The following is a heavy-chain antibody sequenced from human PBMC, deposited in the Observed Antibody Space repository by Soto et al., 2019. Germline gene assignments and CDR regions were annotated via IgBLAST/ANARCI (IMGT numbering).Heavy chain of an antibody. CDR1: GGTFRSYA. V-gene: IGHV1-69*13. J-gene: IGHJ4*02. Sequence: GASVKVSCKASGGTFRSYAISWVRQAPGQGLEWMGGIIPIFGTANYAQKFQGRVTITADESTSTAYMELSSLRSEDTAVYYCARETPTYYYDSSGPGPFDYWGQGTLGTVSS. CDR2: IIPIFGTA. CDR3: ARETPTYYYDSSGPGPFDY. D-gene: IGHD3-22*01.